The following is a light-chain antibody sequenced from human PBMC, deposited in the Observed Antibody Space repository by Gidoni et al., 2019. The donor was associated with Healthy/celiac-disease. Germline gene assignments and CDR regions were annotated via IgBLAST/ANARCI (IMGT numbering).Light chain of an antibody. CDR2: GAS. CDR1: QSVSSSY. J-gene: IGKJ2*01. Sequence: EIVLTQSPGTLSLSPGERATLSCRASQSVSSSYLAWYQQKPGQAPRLLIYGASSRATGIPDRFSGSGSGTDFTLTISRLEPEDFAVYYCQQYGSSPVTFXQXTKLEIK. V-gene: IGKV3-20*01. CDR3: QQYGSSPVT.